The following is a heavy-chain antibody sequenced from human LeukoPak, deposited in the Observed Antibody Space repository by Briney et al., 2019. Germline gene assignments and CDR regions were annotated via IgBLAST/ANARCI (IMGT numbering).Heavy chain of an antibody. CDR1: GYSFTDYG. CDR2: INLYNDNS. V-gene: IGHV1-18*01. CDR3: ARDSLAVAGAYYDY. D-gene: IGHD6-19*01. Sequence: ASVKVSCKTSGYSFTDYGISWVRQAPGQGLEWMGWINLYNDNSNYAQKLQGRVTMTTDTSTSTAYMELRSLRSDDTAVYYCARDSLAVAGAYYDYWGQGTLVTVSS. J-gene: IGHJ4*02.